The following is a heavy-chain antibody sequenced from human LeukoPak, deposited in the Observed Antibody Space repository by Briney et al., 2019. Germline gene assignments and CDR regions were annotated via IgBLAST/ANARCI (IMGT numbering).Heavy chain of an antibody. D-gene: IGHD3-22*01. CDR2: ISVYNDNT. J-gene: IGHJ4*02. V-gene: IGHV1-18*01. CDR3: ARDRRVRGYYDTSGYSCDY. CDR1: GYTFTGYG. Sequence: ASVKVSCTASGYTFTGYGISWVRQAPGQGLEWMGWISVYNDNTNYAQKFQGRVTMTTDTYTGTAYMELTSLRSDDTAVYYCARDRRVRGYYDTSGYSCDYWGQGTLVTVSS.